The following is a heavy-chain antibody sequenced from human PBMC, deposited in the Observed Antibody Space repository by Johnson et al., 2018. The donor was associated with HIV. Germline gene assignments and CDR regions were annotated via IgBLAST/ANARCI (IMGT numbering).Heavy chain of an antibody. V-gene: IGHV3-30*04. J-gene: IGHJ3*02. CDR1: GFTFSSYA. Sequence: QVQLVESGGGVVQPGGSLRLSCAASGFTFSSYAMHWVRQAPGKGLEWVEVISYDGSNKYYADSVKGRFTISRDNSKNTLYLQMNSLRAEDTAVYYCARGRGYSSSNDAFDIWGQGTMVTVSS. CDR2: ISYDGSNK. CDR3: ARGRGYSSSNDAFDI. D-gene: IGHD6-13*01.